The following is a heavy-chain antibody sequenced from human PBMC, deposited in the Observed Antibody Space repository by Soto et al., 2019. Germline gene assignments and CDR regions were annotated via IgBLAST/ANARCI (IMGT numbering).Heavy chain of an antibody. Sequence: QVQLQQWGAGLLKPSETLSLTCAVYGGSFSGYYWSWIRQPPGKVLEWIGEINHSGSTNYNPSLKSRVTISLDTSKNQFSLKLSSMTAADTAVYYCARVGNTYYYFWSGYPTLAFDYWGQGTLVPVSS. D-gene: IGHD3-3*01. CDR3: ARVGNTYYYFWSGYPTLAFDY. CDR2: INHSGST. CDR1: GGSFSGYY. J-gene: IGHJ4*02. V-gene: IGHV4-34*01.